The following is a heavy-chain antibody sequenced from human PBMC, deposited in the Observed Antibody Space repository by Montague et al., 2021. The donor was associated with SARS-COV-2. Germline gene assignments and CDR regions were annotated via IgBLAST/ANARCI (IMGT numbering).Heavy chain of an antibody. CDR2: IFYSGTT. CDR1: GASISSSRYY. J-gene: IGHJ3*02. CDR3: AREAVPWERATIHVLDI. Sequence: SETLSLTCTVSGASISSSRYYWGWIRQPPGKGLEWIGNIFYSGTTYYDPSLKSRLTISVDTSKNQFSLQLISVTAADTSVYYCAREAVPWERATIHVLDIWGQGTTVTVSS. V-gene: IGHV4-39*02. D-gene: IGHD5-12*01.